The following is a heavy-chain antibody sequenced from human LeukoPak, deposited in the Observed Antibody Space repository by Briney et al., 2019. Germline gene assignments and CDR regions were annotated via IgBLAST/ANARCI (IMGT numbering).Heavy chain of an antibody. J-gene: IGHJ4*02. D-gene: IGHD6-19*01. CDR2: INPSTGST. CDR3: ANSPYDSSGWYYFDY. Sequence: GASVKVSCKASGYTFTSYFMHWVRQAPGQGLEWMGIINPSTGSTSYAQNFQGRVTLTMDTSTSTVYMQLSSLRSEDTAVYYCANSPYDSSGWYYFDYWGQGTLVTVSS. CDR1: GYTFTSYF. V-gene: IGHV1-46*01.